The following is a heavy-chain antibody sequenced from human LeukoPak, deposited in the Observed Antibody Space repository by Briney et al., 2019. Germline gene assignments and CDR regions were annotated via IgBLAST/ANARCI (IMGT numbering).Heavy chain of an antibody. J-gene: IGHJ2*01. CDR3: AGSGSGSYYSPWYFDL. V-gene: IGHV4-59*01. CDR1: GGSISSYY. CDR2: IYYSGST. Sequence: PSETLSLTCTVSGGSISSYYWSWIRQPTGKGLEWIGYIYYSGSTNYNPSLKSRVTISGDTSKNQFSLRLSSVTAADTAVYFCAGSGSGSYYSPWYFDLWGRGTLVTVSS. D-gene: IGHD3-10*01.